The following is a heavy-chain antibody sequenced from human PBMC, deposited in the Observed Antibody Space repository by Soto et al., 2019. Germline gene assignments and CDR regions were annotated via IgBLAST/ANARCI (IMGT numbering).Heavy chain of an antibody. Sequence: SETLSLTCTVYGDSISGYYWSWIRQPPGQGLEWIAYIYYSGSTNFNPSLRSRVSISIDTSKSQFSLKLSSVTAADTAVYFCARSHWAPVVNDFRGQGTPVIVSS. V-gene: IGHV4-59*01. CDR3: ARSHWAPVVNDF. CDR2: IYYSGST. D-gene: IGHD3-16*01. J-gene: IGHJ4*02. CDR1: GDSISGYY.